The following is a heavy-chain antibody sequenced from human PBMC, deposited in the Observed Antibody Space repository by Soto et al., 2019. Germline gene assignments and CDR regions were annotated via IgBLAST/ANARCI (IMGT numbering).Heavy chain of an antibody. CDR1: GGSISSYY. D-gene: IGHD4-17*01. CDR2: IYYSGST. V-gene: IGHV4-59*01. J-gene: IGHJ2*01. CDR3: ARFSGGPGDYLKWYFDL. Sequence: SETLSLTCTVSGGSISSYYWSWIRQPPGKGLEWIGYIYYSGSTNYNPSLKSRVTISVDTSKNQFSLKLSSVTAADTAVYYCARFSGGPGDYLKWYFDLWGRGTLVTVSS.